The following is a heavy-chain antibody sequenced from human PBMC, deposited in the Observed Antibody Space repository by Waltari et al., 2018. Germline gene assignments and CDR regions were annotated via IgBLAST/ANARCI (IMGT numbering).Heavy chain of an antibody. Sequence: EVQLVESGGGLVKPGGSLRLSCAASGFTFSNAWMRWVRQAPGKGLEWVGRIKSKTDGGTTDYAAPVKGRFTISRDDSKNTLYLQMNSLKTEDTAVYYCTTGKTTIFGVVIGGMDVWGQGTTVTVSS. CDR3: TTGKTTIFGVVIGGMDV. V-gene: IGHV3-15*01. J-gene: IGHJ6*02. CDR1: GFTFSNAW. D-gene: IGHD3-3*01. CDR2: IKSKTDGGTT.